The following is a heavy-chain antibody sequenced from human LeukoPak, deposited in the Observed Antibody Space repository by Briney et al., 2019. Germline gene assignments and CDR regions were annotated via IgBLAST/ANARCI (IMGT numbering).Heavy chain of an antibody. V-gene: IGHV4-39*07. CDR2: IYYSGST. CDR3: ARVLLWFGESYYFDY. Sequence: SETLSLTCTVSGGSISSSSYYWGWLRQPPGKGLEWIGSIYYSGSTYYNPSLKSRVTISVDTSKNQFSLKLSSVTAADTAVYYCARVLLWFGESYYFDYWGQGTLVTVSS. CDR1: GGSISSSSYY. D-gene: IGHD3-10*01. J-gene: IGHJ4*02.